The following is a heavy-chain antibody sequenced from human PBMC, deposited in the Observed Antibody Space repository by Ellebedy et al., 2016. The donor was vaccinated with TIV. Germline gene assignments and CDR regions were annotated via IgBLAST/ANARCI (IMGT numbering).Heavy chain of an antibody. D-gene: IGHD2-21*01. CDR1: GFTFRSSE. V-gene: IGHV3-48*03. J-gene: IGHJ4*02. CDR3: ATDEIGDRDFDY. CDR2: IPTDDSRR. Sequence: PGGSLRLSCVASGFTFRSSEMNWVRQAPGQGLEWLAFIPTDDSRRGYADSVKGRFIISRDNAKNSLYLQMNRLGAEDKAVYYCATDEIGDRDFDYWGQGTLVTVSS.